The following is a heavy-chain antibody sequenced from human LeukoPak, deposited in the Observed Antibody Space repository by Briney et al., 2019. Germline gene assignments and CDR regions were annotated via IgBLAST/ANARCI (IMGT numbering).Heavy chain of an antibody. J-gene: IGHJ4*02. CDR3: ARSPQYSGSYY. V-gene: IGHV4-34*01. D-gene: IGHD1-26*01. Sequence: SETLSLTCAVYGGSFSGYYWSWIRQPPGKGLEWIGEINHSGSTNYNPSLKSRVTISVDTSKNQFSLKLSSVTAADTAVYYCARSPQYSGSYYWGQGTLVTVSS. CDR1: GGSFSGYY. CDR2: INHSGST.